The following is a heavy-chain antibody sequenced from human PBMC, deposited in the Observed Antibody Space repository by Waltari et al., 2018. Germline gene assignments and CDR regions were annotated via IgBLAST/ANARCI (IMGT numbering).Heavy chain of an antibody. Sequence: QVQLQESGPGLVKPSQTLSLTCTVSGGSISSGSYYWSWIRQPAGKGLEWIGYIYTSGSTNYNPSLKRRVTISVDTSKNQFSLKLSSVTAADTAVYYCARVSPKIAARPGYYGMDVWGQGTTVTVSS. D-gene: IGHD6-6*01. CDR2: IYTSGST. J-gene: IGHJ6*02. CDR3: ARVSPKIAARPGYYGMDV. V-gene: IGHV4-61*09. CDR1: GGSISSGSYY.